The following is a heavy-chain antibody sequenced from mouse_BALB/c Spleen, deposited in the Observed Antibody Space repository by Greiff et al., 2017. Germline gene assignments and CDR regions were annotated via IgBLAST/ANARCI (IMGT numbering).Heavy chain of an antibody. D-gene: IGHD1-1*01. Sequence: EVMLVESGGGLVQPGGSLKLSCAASGFTFSSYGMSWVRQTPDKRLELVATINSNGGSTYYPDSVKGRFTISRDNAKNTLYLQMSSLKSEDTAMYYCAREYYGSSPYYAMDYWGQGTSVTVSS. CDR1: GFTFSSYG. J-gene: IGHJ4*01. CDR2: INSNGGST. CDR3: AREYYGSSPYYAMDY. V-gene: IGHV5-6-3*01.